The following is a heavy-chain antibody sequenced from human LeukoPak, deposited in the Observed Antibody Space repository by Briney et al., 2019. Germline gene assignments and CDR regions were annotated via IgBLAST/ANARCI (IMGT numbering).Heavy chain of an antibody. D-gene: IGHD3-22*01. V-gene: IGHV3-23*01. J-gene: IGHJ5*02. Sequence: PGGSLRLSCAASGFTFSNYAMNWVRQAPGKGLEWVSAISGSGGSTYYADSVKGRFTISRDNSKNTLYLQMNSLRAEDTAVYYCARGVSQNYYDSRALFDPWGQGTLVTVSS. CDR2: ISGSGGST. CDR3: ARGVSQNYYDSRALFDP. CDR1: GFTFSNYA.